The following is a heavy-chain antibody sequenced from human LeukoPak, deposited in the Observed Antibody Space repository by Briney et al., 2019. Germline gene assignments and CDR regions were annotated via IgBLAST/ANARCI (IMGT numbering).Heavy chain of an antibody. V-gene: IGHV3-48*03. CDR2: ICISGSTI. D-gene: IGHD1-26*01. J-gene: IGHJ4*02. Sequence: GGPLRLSCAASGFSFSSYEMNWVRQAPGKGLEWVAYICISGSTIYNAAPVKGGFTFSRDNAKNSSHLQMTRLRAEDTAVYYCARGGSYGAYWGEGTLVTVPS. CDR1: GFSFSSYE. CDR3: ARGGSYGAY.